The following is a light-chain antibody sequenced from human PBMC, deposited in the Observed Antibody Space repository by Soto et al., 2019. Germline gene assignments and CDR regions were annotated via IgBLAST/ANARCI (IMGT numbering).Light chain of an antibody. V-gene: IGLV4-60*02. Sequence: QLVLTQSSSASASLGSSVKLTCTLSSGHSSYIIAWHQQQPGKAPRYLMKLEGSGSYNKGSGVPDRFSGSSSGADRYLTISNLQFEDEADYYCETWDSIIWVFGGGTKLTVL. CDR1: SGHSSYI. CDR3: ETWDSIIWV. J-gene: IGLJ3*02. CDR2: LEGSGSY.